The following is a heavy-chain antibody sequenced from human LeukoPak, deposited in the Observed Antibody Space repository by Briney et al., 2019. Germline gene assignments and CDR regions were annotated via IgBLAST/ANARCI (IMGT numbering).Heavy chain of an antibody. J-gene: IGHJ5*02. D-gene: IGHD3-22*01. CDR1: GYTFTSYG. CDR2: ISAYNGNT. CDR3: ARGSYYYDSSGYYYNWFDP. Sequence: ASVKVSCKVSGYTFTSYGISWVRQAPGQGLEWMGWISAYNGNTNYAQKLQGRVTMTTDTSTTTAYMELRSLRSDDTAVYYCARGSYYYDSSGYYYNWFDPWGQGTLVTVSS. V-gene: IGHV1-18*01.